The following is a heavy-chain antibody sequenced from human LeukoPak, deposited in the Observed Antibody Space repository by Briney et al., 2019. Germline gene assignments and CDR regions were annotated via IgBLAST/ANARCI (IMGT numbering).Heavy chain of an antibody. Sequence: GGSLRLSCTASGFPFSSYWMHWVRQAPGKGLVWVSRINSDGSSTGYADSVKGRFTISRDNAKNTLYLQMNSLRAEDTAVYYCASPNTYYYDSSAEAFDIWGQGTMVTVSS. V-gene: IGHV3-74*01. J-gene: IGHJ3*02. CDR3: ASPNTYYYDSSAEAFDI. CDR2: INSDGSST. CDR1: GFPFSSYW. D-gene: IGHD3-22*01.